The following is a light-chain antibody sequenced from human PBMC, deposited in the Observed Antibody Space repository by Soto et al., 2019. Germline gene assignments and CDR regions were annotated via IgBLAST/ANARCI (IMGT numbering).Light chain of an antibody. CDR3: QQVKGFPLT. CDR1: HDIARW. Sequence: DIQMTQSPSSVSAFVGDRVAITCRASHDIARWLAWYQQQPGKAPRLLIYAASSLQSGVPPRFSGSGCGTDFTLTITNLQPEDSAVYYCQQVKGFPLTFGGGTKVEIK. CDR2: AAS. J-gene: IGKJ4*01. V-gene: IGKV1-12*01.